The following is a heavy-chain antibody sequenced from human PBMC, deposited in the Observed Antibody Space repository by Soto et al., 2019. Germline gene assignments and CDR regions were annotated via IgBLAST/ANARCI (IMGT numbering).Heavy chain of an antibody. CDR3: AMADDFVAPGPKDA. CDR1: GYIFVNYG. CDR2: ISPHSGNT. J-gene: IGHJ6*02. D-gene: IGHD3-16*01. V-gene: IGHV1-18*01. Sequence: QVQLVQSGDEVRKPGSSVKVSCKASGYIFVNYGIAWVRQAPGQGLEWMGWISPHSGNTHYASKAQGRLTMTTDTSKSTAYRELGSVISDETAVYYCAMADDFVAPGPKDAWGQGTTVTVSS.